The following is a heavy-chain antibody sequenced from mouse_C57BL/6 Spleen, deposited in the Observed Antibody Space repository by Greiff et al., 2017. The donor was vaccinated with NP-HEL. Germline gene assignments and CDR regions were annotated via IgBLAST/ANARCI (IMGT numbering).Heavy chain of an antibody. Sequence: QVQLQQPGAELVMPGASVKLSCKASGYTFTSYWMHWVKQRPGQGLEWIGEIDPSDSYTNYNQKFKGKSTLTVDKSSSTAYMQLSSLTSEDSAVYYCARRDYGNFYYAMDYWGQGTSVTVSS. V-gene: IGHV1-69*01. CDR3: ARRDYGNFYYAMDY. CDR2: IDPSDSYT. D-gene: IGHD2-1*01. CDR1: GYTFTSYW. J-gene: IGHJ4*01.